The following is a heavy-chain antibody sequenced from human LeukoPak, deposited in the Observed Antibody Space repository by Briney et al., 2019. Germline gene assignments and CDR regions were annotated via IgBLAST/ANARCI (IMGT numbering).Heavy chain of an antibody. V-gene: IGHV3-7*01. CDR1: GFTFSSYW. CDR3: ARGEYQLPQR. D-gene: IGHD2-2*01. CDR2: IKQDGSEK. Sequence: PGGSLRLSCAASGFTFSSYWISWVRQAPGKGLEWVADIKQDGSEKYYVDSVKGRFTISRDNAKNSLYLQMNSLRAEDTAVYYCARGEYQLPQRWGQGTLVTVSS. J-gene: IGHJ4*02.